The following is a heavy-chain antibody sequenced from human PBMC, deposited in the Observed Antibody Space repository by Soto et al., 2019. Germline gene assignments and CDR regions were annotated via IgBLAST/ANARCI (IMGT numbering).Heavy chain of an antibody. D-gene: IGHD2-2*01. V-gene: IGHV1-18*01. Sequence: ASVKVSCKGFGYSFMKYGINWVRQAPGQGLEWVGWISPYSGYTHSAQKFHGRLTLTTDTAASTAYMELRILRSADTALYYCAREASVLIPAAQPSRFDTWG. CDR2: ISPYSGYT. J-gene: IGHJ4*01. CDR1: GYSFMKYG. CDR3: AREASVLIPAAQPSRFDT.